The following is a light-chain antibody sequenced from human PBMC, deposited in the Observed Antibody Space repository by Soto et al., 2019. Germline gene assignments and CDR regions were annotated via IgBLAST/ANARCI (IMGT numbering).Light chain of an antibody. J-gene: IGKJ2*01. CDR3: QQYNNWPMYT. V-gene: IGKV3-15*01. Sequence: EIVMTQYPDTLSVSPGEGATLSCRASQRINRSVAWYQHKPGQGPRLLIYGASTRASGIPVRFSGSGSGAEFTLTISSLQSEDFAVYFCQQYNNWPMYTVGQGTKLEIK. CDR1: QRINRS. CDR2: GAS.